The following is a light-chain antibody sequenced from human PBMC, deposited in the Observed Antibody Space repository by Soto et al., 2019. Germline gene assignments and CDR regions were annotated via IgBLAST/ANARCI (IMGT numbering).Light chain of an antibody. V-gene: IGLV1-40*01. CDR3: PSYDSSLSGYV. CDR2: ANS. J-gene: IGLJ1*01. CDR1: SSSIGAGSD. Sequence: QSVLTQPPSVSGAPGQRVTISCTGSSSSIGAGSDVHWYQQLPGTAPKLLIYANSNRPSGVPDRFSGSKSGTSASLAITGLQAEDEADYYCPSYDSSLSGYVFGTGTKLTVL.